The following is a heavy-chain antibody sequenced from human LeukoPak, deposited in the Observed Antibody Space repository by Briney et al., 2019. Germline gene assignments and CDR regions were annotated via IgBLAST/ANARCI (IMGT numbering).Heavy chain of an antibody. Sequence: PSETLSLTCTVSGGSISSYYWSWIRQPPGKGLEWIGYIYYSGSTNYNPSLKSRVTISVDTSKNQFSLKLSSVTAADTAVYYCARDLRGGADYGMDVWGQGTTVTVSS. CDR3: ARDLRGGADYGMDV. CDR1: GGSISSYY. V-gene: IGHV4-59*01. J-gene: IGHJ6*02. CDR2: IYYSGST. D-gene: IGHD1-26*01.